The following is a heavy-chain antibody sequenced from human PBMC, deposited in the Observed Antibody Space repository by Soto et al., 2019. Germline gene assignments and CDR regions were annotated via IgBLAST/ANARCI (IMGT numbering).Heavy chain of an antibody. CDR1: GFTFSGFA. V-gene: IGHV3-30*04. Sequence: GGSLRLSCAASGFTFSGFAMHWVRQAPGKGLEWVTVIIYDGSKKYYADSVKGRFTISRDNSENMLYLQMNSLRPEDTAIYYCARANYGDYLDYWGQGTLVTVSS. CDR3: ARANYGDYLDY. CDR2: IIYDGSKK. D-gene: IGHD4-17*01. J-gene: IGHJ4*02.